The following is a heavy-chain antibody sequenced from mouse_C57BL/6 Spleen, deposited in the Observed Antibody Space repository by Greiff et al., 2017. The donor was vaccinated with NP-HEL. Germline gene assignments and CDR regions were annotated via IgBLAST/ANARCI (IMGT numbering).Heavy chain of an antibody. V-gene: IGHV10-3*01. D-gene: IGHD1-1*01. J-gene: IGHJ3*01. CDR2: IRSKSGNNAT. Sequence: EVQLVESGGGLVQPKGSVKLSCAASGFTFTTYAMHWVRQAPGKGLEWVARIRSKSGNNATYDTVSGKDRFTIYRYDSQSYLHLQRNNLQPEDTAMYYCVRDYYGVVQAWFAYWGQGTPVTVSA. CDR3: VRDYYGVVQAWFAY. CDR1: GFTFTTYA.